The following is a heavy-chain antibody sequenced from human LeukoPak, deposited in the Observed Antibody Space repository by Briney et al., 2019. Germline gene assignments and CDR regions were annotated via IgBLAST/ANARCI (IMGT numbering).Heavy chain of an antibody. CDR3: ARSRAFNSGAFDP. CDR2: IYNGVNT. CDR1: GASVSSASY. D-gene: IGHD1-26*01. Sequence: SETLSLTCTVSGASVSSASYWTWIRQPPGKGVEWIAHIYNGVNTNYNPSLKSRVTISVDTSKNQFSLRLDSVTAADTAVYYCARSRAFNSGAFDPWGQGSLVTVSS. V-gene: IGHV4-61*01. J-gene: IGHJ5*02.